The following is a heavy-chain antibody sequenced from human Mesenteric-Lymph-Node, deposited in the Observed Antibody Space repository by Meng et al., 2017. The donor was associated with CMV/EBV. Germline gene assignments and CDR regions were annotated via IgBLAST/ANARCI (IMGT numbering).Heavy chain of an antibody. CDR2: INHSGST. CDR3: ARHQRWLKSEGGFNY. D-gene: IGHD4-23*01. CDR1: GGSFSGYY. Sequence: QVRLTRGGAGLLKPSVTLSLSCAVDGGSFSGYYWSWIRQPPGKGLEWIGEINHSGSTNYNPSLKSRVTISVDTSKNQFSLKLSSVTAADTAVYYCARHQRWLKSEGGFNYWGQGTLVTVSS. V-gene: IGHV4-34*01. J-gene: IGHJ4*02.